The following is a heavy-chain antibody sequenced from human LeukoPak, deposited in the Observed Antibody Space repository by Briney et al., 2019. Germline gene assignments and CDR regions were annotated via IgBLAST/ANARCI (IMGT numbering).Heavy chain of an antibody. J-gene: IGHJ3*02. CDR1: GFTFSSYA. CDR2: IRSSGNTI. CDR3: ARLILPAATDAFDI. Sequence: PGGSLRLSCAASGFTFSSYAMSWIRQAPGKGLEWVSYIRSSGNTIYYADSVKGRFTISRDNAKNSLYLQMNSLRAEDTAVYYCARLILPAATDAFDIWGQGTMVTVSS. D-gene: IGHD2-2*01. V-gene: IGHV3-11*04.